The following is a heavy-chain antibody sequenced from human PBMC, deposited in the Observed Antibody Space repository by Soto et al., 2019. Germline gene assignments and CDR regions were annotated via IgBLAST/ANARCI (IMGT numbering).Heavy chain of an antibody. Sequence: GGSLRLSCAAPGFTFSSYAMSWVRQAPGKGLEWVSAISGSGGGTYYADSVKGRFTISRDNSKNTLFLQMNSLRAEDTAVYYCASRVTGTTSTSNYFFDYWGQGTLVTV. CDR3: ASRVTGTTSTSNYFFDY. CDR1: GFTFSSYA. D-gene: IGHD1-20*01. J-gene: IGHJ4*02. V-gene: IGHV3-23*01. CDR2: ISGSGGGT.